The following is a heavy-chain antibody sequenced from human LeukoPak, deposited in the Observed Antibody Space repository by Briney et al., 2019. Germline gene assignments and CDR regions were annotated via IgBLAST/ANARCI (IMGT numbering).Heavy chain of an antibody. CDR2: INHSGST. J-gene: IGHJ4*02. CDR1: GGSFSGYY. V-gene: IGHV4-34*01. CDR3: ARAWKGITGTTAYRY. Sequence: SETQSLTCAVYGGSFSGYYWSWIRQPPGKGLEWIGEINHSGSTNYNPSLKSRVTISVDTSKNQFSLKLSSVTAADTAVYYCARAWKGITGTTAYRYWGQGTLVTVSS. D-gene: IGHD1-7*01.